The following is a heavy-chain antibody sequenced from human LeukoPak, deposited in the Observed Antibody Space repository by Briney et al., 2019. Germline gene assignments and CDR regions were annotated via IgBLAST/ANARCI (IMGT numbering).Heavy chain of an antibody. Sequence: SETLSLTCTVSGGSISSSGFYWGWIRQPPRKGLEWIGSIYYSGSTYYNPSLKSRVTISIDTSKNQFSLKLSSVTAADTAVYYCARGRQDIVVVVAANSNRFDPWGQGTLVTVSS. J-gene: IGHJ5*02. D-gene: IGHD2-15*01. CDR3: ARGRQDIVVVVAANSNRFDP. CDR1: GGSISSSGFY. V-gene: IGHV4-39*07. CDR2: IYYSGST.